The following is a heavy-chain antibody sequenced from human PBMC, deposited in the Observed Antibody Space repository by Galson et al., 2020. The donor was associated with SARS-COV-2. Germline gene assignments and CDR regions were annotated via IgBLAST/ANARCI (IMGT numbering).Heavy chain of an antibody. CDR1: GFLFEDSD. CDR2: INWNGDRT. V-gene: IGHV3-20*04. Sequence: GGSLSLSCAASGFLFEDSDMTWVRQAPGKGLEWVSTINWNGDRTTYTDPVAGRFTVSRANGKNYLDLQMNSLGDEDTAFYYCAMATGDGGLESFDVWGRGTMVTVSS. CDR3: AMATGDGGLESFDV. D-gene: IGHD3-16*01. J-gene: IGHJ3*01.